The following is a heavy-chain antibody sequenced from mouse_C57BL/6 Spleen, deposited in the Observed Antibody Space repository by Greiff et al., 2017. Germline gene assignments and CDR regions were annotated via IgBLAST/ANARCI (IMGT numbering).Heavy chain of an antibody. D-gene: IGHD1-1*01. CDR3: ARTVVARDWYFDV. Sequence: EVQRVESGGGLVQPGGSLKLSCAASGFTFSDYGMAWVRQAPRKGPEWVAFISNLAYSIYYADTVTGRFTISRENAKNTLYLEMSSLRSEDTAMYDCARTVVARDWYFDVWGTGTTVTVSS. CDR2: ISNLAYSI. J-gene: IGHJ1*03. CDR1: GFTFSDYG. V-gene: IGHV5-15*01.